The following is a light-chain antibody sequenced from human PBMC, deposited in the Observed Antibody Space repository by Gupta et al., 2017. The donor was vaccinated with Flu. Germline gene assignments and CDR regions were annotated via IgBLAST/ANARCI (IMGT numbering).Light chain of an antibody. CDR1: NIGTKS. V-gene: IGLV3-21*02. J-gene: IGLJ2*01. Sequence: SYALTQPPSVSLAPGQTAKIACGGANIGTKSVHWYQQRSGQAPVLIVFNDSDRPSGIPDRFSGSNAGDTATLTIMRAEAGDEADYYCQLWESNSDHVVFGGGTKLVVL. CDR2: NDS. CDR3: QLWESNSDHVV.